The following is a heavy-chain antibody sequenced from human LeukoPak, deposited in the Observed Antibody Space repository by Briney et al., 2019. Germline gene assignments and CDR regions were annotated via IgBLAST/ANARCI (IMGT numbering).Heavy chain of an antibody. CDR3: ARGAHKRDDYGGFFDY. J-gene: IGHJ4*02. D-gene: IGHD4-23*01. CDR1: GFTFSSYA. Sequence: PGGSLRLSCAASGFTFSSYAMRWVRQAPEKGLELVSTITDSGVGTYYADSVKGRFTISRDNSKNTLDLQMNSLRAEDTAIYYCARGAHKRDDYGGFFDYWGQGTLVTVSS. CDR2: ITDSGVGT. V-gene: IGHV3-23*01.